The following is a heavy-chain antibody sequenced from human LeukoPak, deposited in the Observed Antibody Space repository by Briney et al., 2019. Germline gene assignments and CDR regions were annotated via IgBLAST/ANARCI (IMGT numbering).Heavy chain of an antibody. D-gene: IGHD3-10*01. CDR3: ARLSIWFGVPNAFDI. CDR2: FYYSGST. Sequence: SETLSLTCTVSGGSISSYYWSWIRQPPGKALEWIGYFYYSGSTNYNPSLKSRVTISVDTSKNQFSLKLSSVTAADTAVYFCARLSIWFGVPNAFDIWGQGTMVIVSS. V-gene: IGHV4-59*01. J-gene: IGHJ3*02. CDR1: GGSISSYY.